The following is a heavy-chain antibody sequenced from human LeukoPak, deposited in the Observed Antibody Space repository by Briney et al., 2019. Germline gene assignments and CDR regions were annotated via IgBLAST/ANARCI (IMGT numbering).Heavy chain of an antibody. V-gene: IGHV5-51*01. CDR3: ARHSYYGSGSYYNWFDP. J-gene: IGHJ5*02. D-gene: IGHD3-10*01. Sequence: GESLKISCKGSGYSFTSYWIGWVRQMPGKGLEWMGIIYPGDSDTRYSPSFQGQVTISADKSISTAYLQWSSLKASDTAMYYCARHSYYGSGSYYNWFDPWGQGTLVTVSS. CDR2: IYPGDSDT. CDR1: GYSFTSYW.